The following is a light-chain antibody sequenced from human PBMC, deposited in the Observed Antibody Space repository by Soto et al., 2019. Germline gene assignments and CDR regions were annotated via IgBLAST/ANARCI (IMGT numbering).Light chain of an antibody. V-gene: IGLV2-23*02. J-gene: IGLJ1*01. CDR2: GVT. CDR3: CSYAGSSTFYV. CDR1: HNDIGTYDY. Sequence: QSALTQPTSVSGSPGQSITISCTGNHNDIGTYDYVSWYQQHPGRAPRLLIHGVTTRPSGISGRFSGSKSGNTASLTISGLQAEDEADYYCCSYAGSSTFYVFGTGTKVTVL.